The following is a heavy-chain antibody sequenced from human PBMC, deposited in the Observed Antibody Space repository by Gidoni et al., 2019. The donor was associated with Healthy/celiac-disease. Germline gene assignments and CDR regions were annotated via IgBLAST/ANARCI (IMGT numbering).Heavy chain of an antibody. Sequence: EVQLVESGGGLVQTGGSLRLSCAASGFTFSSYELHWVRQATVKGLEWVSAIGTAGDTYYPGSGKGRFTISRENAKNSLYLQMSGLGTGDTAVYYCAREISGRGWFDPWGQGTLVTVSS. CDR1: GFTFSSYE. V-gene: IGHV3-13*01. D-gene: IGHD6-19*01. CDR3: AREISGRGWFDP. J-gene: IGHJ5*02. CDR2: IGTAGDT.